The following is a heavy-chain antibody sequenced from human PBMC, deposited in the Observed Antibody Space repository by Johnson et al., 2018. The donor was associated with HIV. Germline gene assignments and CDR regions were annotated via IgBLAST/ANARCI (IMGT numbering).Heavy chain of an antibody. Sequence: QVQLVESGGGVVQPGKSLTLSCVGSGLSFSNFGIHWVRQAPGKGPEWVAVISFDGNLKKYADSVKGRFTISRDNSKNTLYLQMNSLRAEDTAVYYCARDFVGGVPQGAFDIWGQGTMVTVSS. V-gene: IGHV3-30*03. J-gene: IGHJ3*02. CDR3: ARDFVGGVPQGAFDI. CDR1: GLSFSNFG. D-gene: IGHD1-1*01. CDR2: ISFDGNLK.